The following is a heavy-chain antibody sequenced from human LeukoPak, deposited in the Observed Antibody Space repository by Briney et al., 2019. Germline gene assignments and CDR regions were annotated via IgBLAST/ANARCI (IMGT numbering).Heavy chain of an antibody. Sequence: PSETLSLTCTVSGGSISSSSYYWGWSRQPPRKGLEFIGSFYYSGSTYYNPSLKSRVTISVDTSKNQFSLQLSSVTATDTVVYYCARRRSGNSYVDYWGQGTLVTVSS. D-gene: IGHD5-18*01. J-gene: IGHJ4*02. CDR1: GGSISSSSYY. V-gene: IGHV4-39*01. CDR2: FYYSGST. CDR3: ARRRSGNSYVDY.